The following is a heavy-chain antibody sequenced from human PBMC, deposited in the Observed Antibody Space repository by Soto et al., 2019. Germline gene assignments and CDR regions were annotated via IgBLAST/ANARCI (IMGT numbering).Heavy chain of an antibody. Sequence: ASVKVSCKASGYTFTNYDIIWVRQAPGQGLEWMCWIIVYNGNTRYAQNLQGRVTLTTDMSTTTAYMELSRLTSDDTGVYYCAREGSADYWGQGTLVTVSS. V-gene: IGHV1-18*01. D-gene: IGHD3-10*01. CDR1: GYTFTNYD. J-gene: IGHJ4*02. CDR2: IIVYNGNT. CDR3: AREGSADY.